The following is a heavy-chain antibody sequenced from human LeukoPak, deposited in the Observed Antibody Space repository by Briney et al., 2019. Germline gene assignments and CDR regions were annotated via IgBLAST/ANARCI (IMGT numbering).Heavy chain of an antibody. D-gene: IGHD3-10*01. CDR2: INSDGSST. J-gene: IGHJ4*02. Sequence: GGSLRLSCAASGFTFSSYWMHWVRQAPGKGLVWVSRINSDGSSTSCADSVKGRFTISRDNAKNTLYLQMNSLRAEDTAVYYCARDGMVWFGEFRFDYWGQGTLVTVSS. CDR3: ARDGMVWFGEFRFDY. CDR1: GFTFSSYW. V-gene: IGHV3-74*01.